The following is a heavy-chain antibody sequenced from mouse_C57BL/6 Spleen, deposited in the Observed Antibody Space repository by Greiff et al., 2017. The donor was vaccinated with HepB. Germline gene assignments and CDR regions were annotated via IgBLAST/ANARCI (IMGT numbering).Heavy chain of an antibody. CDR1: GFTFSDYY. D-gene: IGHD1-1*01. CDR2: INYDGSST. V-gene: IGHV5-16*01. J-gene: IGHJ2*01. CDR3: ASYYYGSSYNYFDY. Sequence: EVQLVESEGGLVQPGSSMKLSCTASGFTFSDYYMAWVRQVPEKGLEWVANINYDGSSTYYLDSLKSRFIISRDNAKNILYLQMSSLKSEDTATYYCASYYYGSSYNYFDYWGQGTTLTVSS.